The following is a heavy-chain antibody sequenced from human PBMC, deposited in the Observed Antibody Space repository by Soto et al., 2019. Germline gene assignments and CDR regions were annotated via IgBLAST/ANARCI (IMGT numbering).Heavy chain of an antibody. Sequence: GASVKVSCKASGYTFTSYGISWARQAPGQGLEWMGWISAYNGNTNYAQKLQGRVTMTTDTSTSTAYMELRSLRSDDTAVYYCARALYYYGSGSYWEDYYYYYMDVWGKGTTVTVSS. V-gene: IGHV1-18*01. J-gene: IGHJ6*03. CDR2: ISAYNGNT. D-gene: IGHD3-10*01. CDR1: GYTFTSYG. CDR3: ARALYYYGSGSYWEDYYYYYMDV.